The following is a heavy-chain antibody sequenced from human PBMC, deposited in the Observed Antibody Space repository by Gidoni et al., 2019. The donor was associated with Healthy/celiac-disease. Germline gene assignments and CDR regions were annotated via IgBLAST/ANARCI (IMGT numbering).Heavy chain of an antibody. CDR3: ANGEHAIAFDI. CDR1: GGSISSYY. CDR2: IYYSGST. J-gene: IGHJ3*02. V-gene: IGHV4-59*01. D-gene: IGHD7-27*01. Sequence: QVQLQESGPGLVKPSETLSLTCTVSGGSISSYYWSWIRQPPGKGLEWIGYIYYSGSTNYNPSLKSRVTISVDTSKNQFSLKLSSVTAADTAVYYCANGEHAIAFDIWGQGTMVTVSS.